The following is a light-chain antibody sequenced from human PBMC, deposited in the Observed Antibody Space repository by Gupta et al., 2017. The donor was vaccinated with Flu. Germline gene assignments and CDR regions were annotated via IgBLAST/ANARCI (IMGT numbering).Light chain of an antibody. V-gene: IGKV3-11*01. CDR3: QQRSSWPRGIT. Sequence: EIVLTQSPATLSLSPGERATLSCRASQTVSSHLAWYQQKPGQAPRLLIYEASNRATGIPARFSGSGSGTDFTLTISSLEPEDFAVYYCQQRSSWPRGITFGQGTRLEIK. J-gene: IGKJ5*01. CDR2: EAS. CDR1: QTVSSH.